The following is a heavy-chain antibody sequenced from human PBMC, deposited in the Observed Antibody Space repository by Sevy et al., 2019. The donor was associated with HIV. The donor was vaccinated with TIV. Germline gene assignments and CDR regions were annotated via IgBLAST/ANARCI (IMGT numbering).Heavy chain of an antibody. D-gene: IGHD3-22*01. J-gene: IGHJ4*02. V-gene: IGHV4-38-2*01. CDR3: ARGDYYDTSGYYSYYFGS. Sequence: SETLSLTCAVSGFSITTAYYWGWIRQPRGKGPEWIVPLYHSGSTSFNPSLKSRVTISVDTSKNHFSLKLSSVTAADTAVYYCARGDYYDTSGYYSYYFGSWGQGTLVTVSS. CDR2: LYHSGST. CDR1: GFSITTAYY.